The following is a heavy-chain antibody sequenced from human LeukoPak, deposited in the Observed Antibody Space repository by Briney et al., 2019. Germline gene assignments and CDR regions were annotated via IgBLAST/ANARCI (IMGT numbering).Heavy chain of an antibody. CDR1: GFTFSSYG. J-gene: IGHJ3*02. Sequence: GRSLRLSCAASGFTFSSYGMHWVRQAPGKGLEWVAVISYDGSNKYYADSVKGRFTISRDNSKNTLYLQMNSLRAEDTAVYYCAKDTGYSYGYDAFDIWGQGTMVTVSS. V-gene: IGHV3-30*18. D-gene: IGHD5-18*01. CDR3: AKDTGYSYGYDAFDI. CDR2: ISYDGSNK.